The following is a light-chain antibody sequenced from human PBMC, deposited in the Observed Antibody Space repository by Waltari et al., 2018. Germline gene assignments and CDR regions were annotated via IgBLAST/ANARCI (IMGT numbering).Light chain of an antibody. V-gene: IGKV3-15*01. CDR2: GAS. CDR1: QNIYTN. Sequence: EIMMTQSPAPLSVSPGDRATLSCRASQNIYTNLAWYQQKPGQTPRRLIYGASTRPTGIPGRFSGSGSGTEFTLTINSLQSEDCAVYYCQQYNSWLTWTFGQGTKVEIK. CDR3: QQYNSWLTWT. J-gene: IGKJ1*01.